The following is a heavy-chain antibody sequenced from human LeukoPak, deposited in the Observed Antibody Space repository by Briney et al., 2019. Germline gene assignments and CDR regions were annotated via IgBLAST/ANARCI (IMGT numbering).Heavy chain of an antibody. V-gene: IGHV4-59*01. CDR1: GGSISSYY. D-gene: IGHD3-9*01. J-gene: IGHJ6*03. CDR2: IYYSGST. Sequence: PSETLSLTCTVSGGSISSYYWSWIRQPPGKGLEWIGYIYYSGSTNYNPSLKSRVTISVDTSKNQFSLKLSSVTAADTAVYYCARAQSPYDILTGYYMDVWGKGTTVTVSS. CDR3: ARAQSPYDILTGYYMDV.